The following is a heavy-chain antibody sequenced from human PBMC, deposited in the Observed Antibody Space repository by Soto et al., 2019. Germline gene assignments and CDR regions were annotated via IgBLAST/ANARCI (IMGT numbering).Heavy chain of an antibody. Sequence: QVQLQESGPGLVKPSQTLSLTCTVSGGSISSGGYYWSWIRQHPGKGLEWIGYIYYSGSTYYHPSLKSRVTISVETSKNQFSLKLSSVTAADTAVYYCARVGRYYYHYGMDVWGQGATVTVSS. CDR1: GGSISSGGYY. CDR2: IYYSGST. V-gene: IGHV4-31*03. J-gene: IGHJ6*02. CDR3: ARVGRYYYHYGMDV.